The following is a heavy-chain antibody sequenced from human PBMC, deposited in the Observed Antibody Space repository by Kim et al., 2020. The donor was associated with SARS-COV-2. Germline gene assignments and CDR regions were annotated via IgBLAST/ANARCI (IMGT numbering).Heavy chain of an antibody. CDR1: GYTFTSYG. D-gene: IGHD3-16*01. Sequence: ASVKVSCKASGYTFTSYGISWVRQAPGQGLEWMGWISAYNGNTNYAQKLQGRVTMTTDTSTSTAYMELRSLRSDDTAVYYCARDWGGGMSPTGLQVVYWGQGTLVTVSS. J-gene: IGHJ4*02. CDR2: ISAYNGNT. V-gene: IGHV1-18*04. CDR3: ARDWGGGMSPTGLQVVY.